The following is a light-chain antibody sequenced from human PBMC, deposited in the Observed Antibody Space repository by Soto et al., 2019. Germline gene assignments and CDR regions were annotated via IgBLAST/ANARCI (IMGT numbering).Light chain of an antibody. Sequence: QSALTQPASVSGSPGQSITMSCTGASSDLGGYNYVSWYRQYPGKAPKLMIFEVTNRPSGVSNRFSGSKSGNTASLTISGLQPEDEADYYCQSYDSSLYVFGTGTKLTVL. CDR3: QSYDSSLYV. J-gene: IGLJ1*01. CDR1: SSDLGGYNY. V-gene: IGLV2-14*01. CDR2: EVT.